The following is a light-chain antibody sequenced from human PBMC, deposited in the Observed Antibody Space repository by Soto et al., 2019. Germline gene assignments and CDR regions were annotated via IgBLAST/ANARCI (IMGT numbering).Light chain of an antibody. J-gene: IGKJ1*01. CDR3: QHYNSYSEA. V-gene: IGKV1-5*03. CDR1: QTISSW. CDR2: KAS. Sequence: DIHMTQSPSTLSASVGNRVTITCRASQTISSWLAWYQQKPGKAPKLLIYKASTLKSGVPSRFSGSGSGTEFTLTISSLQPDDLETYYCQHYNSYSEAFGQGTKVDIK.